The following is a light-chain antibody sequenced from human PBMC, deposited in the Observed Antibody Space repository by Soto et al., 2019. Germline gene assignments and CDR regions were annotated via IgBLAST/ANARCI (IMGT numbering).Light chain of an antibody. CDR2: GVS. CDR3: SSYTSTSPPFL. CDR1: SSDIGDYNF. Sequence: QSALTQPASVSGSPAQSITISCTGSSSDIGDYNFVSWYQQDPGKAPKLMIYGVSLRPSGVSDRFSGSKSGNTASLTISGLQAEDEADYYCSSYTSTSPPFLFGTGTKVTVL. V-gene: IGLV2-14*01. J-gene: IGLJ1*01.